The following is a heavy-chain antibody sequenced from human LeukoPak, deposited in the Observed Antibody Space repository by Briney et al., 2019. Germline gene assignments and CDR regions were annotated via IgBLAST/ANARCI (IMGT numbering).Heavy chain of an antibody. CDR3: ARGVVPAASVDTAMVSPDY. CDR1: GFTFSGYY. Sequence: GGSLRLSCAASGFTFSGYYMSWIRQAPGKGLEWVSYISSSSSYTNYADSVKGRFTISRDNAKNSLYLQMNSLRAEDTAVYYCARGVVPAASVDTAMVSPDYWGQGTLVTVSS. D-gene: IGHD5-18*01. J-gene: IGHJ4*02. CDR2: ISSSSSYT. V-gene: IGHV3-11*06.